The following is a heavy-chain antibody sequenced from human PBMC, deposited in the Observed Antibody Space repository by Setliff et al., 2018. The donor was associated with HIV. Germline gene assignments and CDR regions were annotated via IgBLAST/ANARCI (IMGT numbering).Heavy chain of an antibody. Sequence: PSETPSLTCAVYGGSVSGYYWSWIRQPPGKGLEWIGEMNHSGSRKYNPSLKSRATMSLDTSKNQFSLKLNSVTAADTAMYYCARDPTTGVDYWGQGTLVTVSS. V-gene: IGHV4-34*01. J-gene: IGHJ4*02. CDR1: GGSVSGYY. D-gene: IGHD4-4*01. CDR2: MNHSGSR. CDR3: ARDPTTGVDY.